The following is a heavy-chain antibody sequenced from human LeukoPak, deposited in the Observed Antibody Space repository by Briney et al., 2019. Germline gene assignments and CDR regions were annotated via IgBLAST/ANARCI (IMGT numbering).Heavy chain of an antibody. Sequence: PGGSLRLSCAASGFTFSSYSMNWVRQAPGKGLEWVSSISSSSSYIYYADSVKGRFTISRDNAKNSLYLQMNSLRAEDTAVYYCARDSAYYYDSSGYYPRSFDIWGQGTMVTVSS. CDR1: GFTFSSYS. CDR2: ISSSSSYI. D-gene: IGHD3-22*01. V-gene: IGHV3-21*01. CDR3: ARDSAYYYDSSGYYPRSFDI. J-gene: IGHJ3*02.